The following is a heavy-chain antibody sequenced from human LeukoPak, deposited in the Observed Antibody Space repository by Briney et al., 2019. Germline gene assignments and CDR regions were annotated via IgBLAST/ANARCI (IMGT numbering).Heavy chain of an antibody. J-gene: IGHJ4*02. Sequence: ASVKVSCKASGYTFTSYAMHWVRQAPGQRLEWMGWINAGNGNTKYSQKFQGRVTMTTDTSTSTAYMELGSLRSDDTAVYYCARADPSSGGSCYSDYWGQGTLVTVSS. D-gene: IGHD2-15*01. V-gene: IGHV1-3*01. CDR1: GYTFTSYA. CDR2: INAGNGNT. CDR3: ARADPSSGGSCYSDY.